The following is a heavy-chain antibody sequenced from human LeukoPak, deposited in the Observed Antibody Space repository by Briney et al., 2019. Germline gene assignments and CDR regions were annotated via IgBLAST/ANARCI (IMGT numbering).Heavy chain of an antibody. D-gene: IGHD5-18*01. CDR2: IYPGDSDT. CDR1: GYSFTSYW. J-gene: IGHJ6*04. CDR3: ARQGDTAMVDREGVDV. Sequence: GESLKISCKGSGYSFTSYWIGWVRQMPGKGLEWLGIIYPGDSDTRYSPSFQGQVTISADKSISTAYLQWSSLKASDTAMYYCARQGDTAMVDREGVDVWGKGTTVTISS. V-gene: IGHV5-51*01.